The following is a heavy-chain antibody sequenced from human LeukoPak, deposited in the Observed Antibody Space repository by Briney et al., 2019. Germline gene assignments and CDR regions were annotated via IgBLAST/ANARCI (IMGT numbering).Heavy chain of an antibody. V-gene: IGHV5-51*01. CDR1: GYSFTSYW. D-gene: IGHD3-22*01. J-gene: IGHJ4*02. CDR3: ARRDSSGLTGDY. CDR2: I. Sequence: GESLKISCKGSGYSFTSYWIGWVRQMPGEGLEWMGIIYSPSFQGQVTISADKSISTAYLQWSSLKASDTAMYYCARRDSSGLTGDYWGQGTLVTVSS.